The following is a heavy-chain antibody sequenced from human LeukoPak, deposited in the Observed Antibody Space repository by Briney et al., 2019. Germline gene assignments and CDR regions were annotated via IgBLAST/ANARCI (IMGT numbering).Heavy chain of an antibody. V-gene: IGHV1-2*02. J-gene: IGHJ5*02. CDR1: GYTFTGYY. Sequence: ASVKVSCKASGYTFTGYYMHWVRQGPGQGLEWMGWINPNSGGTNYAQKFQGRVTMTRNTSISTAYMELSRLRSDDTAVYYCARGGYSYGYGWVWFDPWGQGTLVTVSS. D-gene: IGHD5-18*01. CDR2: INPNSGGT. CDR3: ARGGYSYGYGWVWFDP.